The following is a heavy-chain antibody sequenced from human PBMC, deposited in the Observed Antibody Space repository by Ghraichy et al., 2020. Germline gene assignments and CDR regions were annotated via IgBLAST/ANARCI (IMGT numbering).Heavy chain of an antibody. Sequence: GGSLRLSCVASGFTFSTYAMAWARRAPGKGLEWVSTIRPAGDITYYTGSVRGRFSISRDNSKTTVFLQMNDLGVDDTAFYYCAREVGSRGWYSIDYWGQGTLVTVSS. J-gene: IGHJ4*02. CDR3: AREVGSRGWYSIDY. CDR1: GFTFSTYA. CDR2: IRPAGDIT. V-gene: IGHV3-23*01. D-gene: IGHD6-19*01.